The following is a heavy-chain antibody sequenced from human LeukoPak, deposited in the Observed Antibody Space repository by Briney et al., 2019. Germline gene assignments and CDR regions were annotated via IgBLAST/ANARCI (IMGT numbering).Heavy chain of an antibody. J-gene: IGHJ4*02. V-gene: IGHV3-30*04. CDR2: ISHDESNK. CDR1: GFTFSNYA. Sequence: ALRLSCAPAGFTFSNYAMQWVRKAPGKELEWVAVISHDESNKYCADSGKGRFTISRDNSNNTLYLQINSLRAEDTAVYYCARGSPPDYWGQGTLVTVSS. CDR3: ARGSPPDY.